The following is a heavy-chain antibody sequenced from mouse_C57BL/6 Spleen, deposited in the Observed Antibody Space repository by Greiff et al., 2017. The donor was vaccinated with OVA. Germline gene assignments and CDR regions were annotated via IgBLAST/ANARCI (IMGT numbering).Heavy chain of an antibody. CDR1: GFSLTSYG. J-gene: IGHJ3*01. CDR3: AKGRDSAGGAY. CDR2: IWGDGST. Sequence: QVQLKESGPGLVAPSQSLSITCTVSGFSLTSYGVSWVRQPPGKGLEWLGVIWGDGSTNYHSALISRLSISKNNSKSQVLLKLDRRHTDDAATYYCAKGRDSAGGAYWGQGTLVTVSA. D-gene: IGHD3-2*02. V-gene: IGHV2-3*01.